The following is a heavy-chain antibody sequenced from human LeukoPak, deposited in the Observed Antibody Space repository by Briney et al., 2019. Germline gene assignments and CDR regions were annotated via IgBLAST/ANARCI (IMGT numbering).Heavy chain of an antibody. CDR3: ARYRDYYDSSGYNWFDP. CDR2: IYYSGST. V-gene: IGHV4-59*01. Sequence: SETLSLTCTVSGGSISCYYWSWIRQPPGKGLEWIGYIYYSGSTNYNPSLKSRVTISVDTSKNQFSLKLSSVTAADTAVYYCARYRDYYDSSGYNWFDPWGQGTLVTVSS. D-gene: IGHD3-22*01. J-gene: IGHJ5*02. CDR1: GGSISCYY.